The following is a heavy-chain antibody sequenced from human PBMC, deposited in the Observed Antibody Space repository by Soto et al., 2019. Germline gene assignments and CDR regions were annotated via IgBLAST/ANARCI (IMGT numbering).Heavy chain of an antibody. J-gene: IGHJ4*02. D-gene: IGHD5-12*01. V-gene: IGHV1-69*06. Sequence: QVQLVQSGAEVKKPGSSVKVSCKASGGTFSSYAISWVRQAHGQGLEWMGGIIPIFGTANYAQKFQGRVTITAEKSTSTAYMELSSLRFEDTAVYYCAGTGASKWLRYFDYWGQGTLVTVSS. CDR2: IIPIFGTA. CDR1: GGTFSSYA. CDR3: AGTGASKWLRYFDY.